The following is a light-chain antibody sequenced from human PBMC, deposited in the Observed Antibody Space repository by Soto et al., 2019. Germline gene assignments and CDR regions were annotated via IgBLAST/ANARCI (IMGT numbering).Light chain of an antibody. CDR3: SSYTSSSTYVV. J-gene: IGLJ2*01. CDR2: DVS. V-gene: IGLV2-14*01. Sequence: QSALTQPASVSGSARHSITISCTGTSSEVGGYNYVSWYQQYPGKAPKLMIYDVSNRPSGVSNRFSGSKSGNTASLTISGLQAEDEADYYCSSYTSSSTYVVFGGGTKLTVL. CDR1: SSEVGGYNY.